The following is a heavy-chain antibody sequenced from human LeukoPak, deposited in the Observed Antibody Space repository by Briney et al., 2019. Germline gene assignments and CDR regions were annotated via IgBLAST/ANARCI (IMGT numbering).Heavy chain of an antibody. D-gene: IGHD5-24*01. CDR1: GGSISSYY. CDR3: ARGGSAGWLHLDY. Sequence: KPSETLSLTCTASGGSISSYYWSWIRQPPGKGLEWIGYIYYSGSTYYNPSLKSRVTISVDASKNQFSLKLSSVTAADTAVYYCARGGSAGWLHLDYWGQGTLVTVSS. J-gene: IGHJ4*02. V-gene: IGHV4-59*12. CDR2: IYYSGST.